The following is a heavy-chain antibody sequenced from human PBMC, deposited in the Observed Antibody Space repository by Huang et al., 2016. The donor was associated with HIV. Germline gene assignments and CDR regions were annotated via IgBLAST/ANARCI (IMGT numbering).Heavy chain of an antibody. Sequence: QERLVESGGGVVQPGRSLRLSCAASGFTFSSYAMNWVRQAPGKGLEWVEVIAYDGRNKHYVDSVKGRFTITRDNSKKMLYLQMNSLRMGDTAVYYCARGSAGVLWFGEMWGQGTLVTVSS. CDR3: ARGSAGVLWFGEM. CDR1: GFTFSSYA. J-gene: IGHJ4*02. D-gene: IGHD3-10*01. CDR2: IAYDGRNK. V-gene: IGHV3-30*04.